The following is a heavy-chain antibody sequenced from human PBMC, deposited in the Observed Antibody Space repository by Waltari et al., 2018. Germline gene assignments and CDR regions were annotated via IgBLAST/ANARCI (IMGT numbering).Heavy chain of an antibody. V-gene: IGHV3-48*03. Sequence: EVQLVESGGDMVHPGGSLRLSCVVHGLNFMNYEMDWVRQAPGKGLEWMSYIGTSAGDIDYAESVKGRFTISRDNVKNSLYLQMNSLRVEDTAVYYCATDVSGWVDFEHWGRGTLVTVSS. D-gene: IGHD6-19*01. CDR3: ATDVSGWVDFEH. CDR1: GLNFMNYE. J-gene: IGHJ4*02. CDR2: IGTSAGDI.